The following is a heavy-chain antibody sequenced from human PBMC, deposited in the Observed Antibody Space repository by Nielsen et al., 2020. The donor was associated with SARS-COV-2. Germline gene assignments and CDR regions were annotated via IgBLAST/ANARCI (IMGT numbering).Heavy chain of an antibody. V-gene: IGHV4-34*01. D-gene: IGHD1-14*01. CDR1: TGSFSGHY. J-gene: IGHJ2*01. Sequence: GSLRLSCAVYTGSFSGHYWTWIRQPPGQGVEWIGEINHSGGTNYNSSLESRVSISVDASKTQFSLRLSSVTVADTAVYYCARRNRLASPGAHFDLWGRGTLVTVSS. CDR2: INHSGGT. CDR3: ARRNRLASPGAHFDL.